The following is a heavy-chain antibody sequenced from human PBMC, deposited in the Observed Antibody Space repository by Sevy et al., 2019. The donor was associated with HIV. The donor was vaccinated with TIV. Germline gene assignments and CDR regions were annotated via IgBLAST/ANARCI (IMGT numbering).Heavy chain of an antibody. CDR3: ARDPGGRDWFDP. V-gene: IGHV3-7*03. D-gene: IGHD2-15*01. CDR1: GFTFSYYR. J-gene: IGHJ5*02. Sequence: QLGGSLRLSCAASGFTFSYYRMSWVRQAPGKGLEWVANIKGDGSEIYNVDSVKGRFTISRDNAKNSLFLEMNSLRAEDTAVYYCARDPGGRDWFDPWGQGTLVTVSS. CDR2: IKGDGSEI.